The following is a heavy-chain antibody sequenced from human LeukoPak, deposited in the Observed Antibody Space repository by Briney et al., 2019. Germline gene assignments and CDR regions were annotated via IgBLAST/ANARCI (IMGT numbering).Heavy chain of an antibody. J-gene: IGHJ4*02. CDR2: VNLQGST. CDR3: ARLHTTVTTFDF. CDR1: GGSISNTNW. V-gene: IGHV4-4*02. Sequence: SETLSLTCGVSGGSISNTNWWTWVRQPPGKGLEWIGEVNLQGSTNYNPSLKSRVTISVDTSKNQFSLKLSSVTAADTAVYYCARLHTTVTTFDFWGQGTLVTVSS. D-gene: IGHD4-17*01.